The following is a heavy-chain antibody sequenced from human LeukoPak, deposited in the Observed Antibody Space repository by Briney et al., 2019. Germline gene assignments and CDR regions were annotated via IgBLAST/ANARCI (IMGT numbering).Heavy chain of an antibody. J-gene: IGHJ5*02. D-gene: IGHD2-2*02. CDR1: GFPFSSYS. CDR2: ISSSSSYI. Sequence: GGSLRLFRAASGFPFSSYSMNWVRHAPGKGLEWVSSISSSSSYIYYADSVKGRFTISRDNAKNSLYLQMNSLRAEDTAVYYCARDLVPAAIYERNWFDPWGQGTLVTVSP. V-gene: IGHV3-21*01. CDR3: ARDLVPAAIYERNWFDP.